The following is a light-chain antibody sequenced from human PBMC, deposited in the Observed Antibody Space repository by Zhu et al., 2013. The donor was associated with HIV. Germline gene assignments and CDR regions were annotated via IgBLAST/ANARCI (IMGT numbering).Light chain of an antibody. V-gene: IGKV1-13*02. J-gene: IGKJ4*01. CDR1: QAINTA. CDR3: QHYDSHSSA. CDR2: DAS. Sequence: AIQLTQFPSSLSAFVGDRVNITCRATQAINTALVWYQQVPGRPLKVLIYDASILHGGVPSRFSASGSAPDFTLTIIGLQPEDSATYFCQHYDSHSSAFGGGTSVEIK.